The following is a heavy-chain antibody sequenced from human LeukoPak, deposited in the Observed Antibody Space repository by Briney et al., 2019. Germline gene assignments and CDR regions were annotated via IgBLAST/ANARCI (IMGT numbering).Heavy chain of an antibody. D-gene: IGHD5-12*01. CDR2: INSDGSST. CDR3: ARVHGYVSGAFDY. V-gene: IGHV3-74*03. Sequence: GGSLRLSCAASGFTFNNYWMHWVRQAPGKGLVWVSHINSDGSSTTYADSAKGRFTISRDNAKNTLYLQMNSLRAEDTAVYYCARVHGYVSGAFDYWGQGTLVTVSS. J-gene: IGHJ4*02. CDR1: GFTFNNYW.